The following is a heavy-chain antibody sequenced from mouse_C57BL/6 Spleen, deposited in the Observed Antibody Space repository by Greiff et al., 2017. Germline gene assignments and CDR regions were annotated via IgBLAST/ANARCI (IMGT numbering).Heavy chain of an antibody. D-gene: IGHD1-1*01. CDR3: VREPYYGSSPAWFAY. J-gene: IGHJ3*01. CDR1: GFTFNTYA. V-gene: IGHV10-3*01. Sequence: EVQRVESGGGLVQPKGSLKLSCAASGFTFNTYAMHWVRQAPGKGLEWVARIRSKSSNYATYYADSVKDRFTISRDDSQSMLYLQMNNLKTEDTAMYYCVREPYYGSSPAWFAYWGQGTLVTVSA. CDR2: IRSKSSNYAT.